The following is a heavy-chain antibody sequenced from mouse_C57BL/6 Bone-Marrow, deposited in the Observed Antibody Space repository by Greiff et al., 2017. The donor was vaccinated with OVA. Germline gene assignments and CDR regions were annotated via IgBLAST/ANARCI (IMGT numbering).Heavy chain of an antibody. Sequence: QVQLQQPGAELVKPGASVKLSCKASGYTFTSYWMHWVKQRPGQGLEWIGMIHPNSGSTNYNEKFKSKATLTVNKSSSTAYMQLSSLTSEDSAVYYCAREGSGYPYYLDYWGQGTTLTVSS. J-gene: IGHJ2*01. CDR3: AREGSGYPYYLDY. D-gene: IGHD3-2*02. V-gene: IGHV1-64*01. CDR2: IHPNSGST. CDR1: GYTFTSYW.